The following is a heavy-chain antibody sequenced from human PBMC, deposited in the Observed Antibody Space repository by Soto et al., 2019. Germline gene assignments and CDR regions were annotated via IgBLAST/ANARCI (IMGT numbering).Heavy chain of an antibody. CDR1: VFTFGDYA. V-gene: IGHV3-49*04. CDR2: IRSKAYGGTT. D-gene: IGHD3-22*01. J-gene: IGHJ6*02. Sequence: SLRLSCTASVFTFGDYAMSWVRQAPGKGLEWVGFIRSKAYGGTTEYAASVEGRFTISRDDSKSIAYLQMNSLKTEDTAVYYCTRDSYTYDSSGYYYTYFYSGMDVWGQETS. CDR3: TRDSYTYDSSGYYYTYFYSGMDV.